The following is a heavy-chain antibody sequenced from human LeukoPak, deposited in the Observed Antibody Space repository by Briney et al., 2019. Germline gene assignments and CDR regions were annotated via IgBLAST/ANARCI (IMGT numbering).Heavy chain of an antibody. J-gene: IGHJ4*02. D-gene: IGHD3-9*01. Sequence: ASVKVSCKASGYTFTGYYMHWVRQAPGQGLEWMGWINPNSGGTNYAQKFQGRVTMTRDTSISTAYMELSRLRSDDTAVYYCARHYPPYYDILTDSHYLDFWGRGTLVTVSS. V-gene: IGHV1-2*02. CDR1: GYTFTGYY. CDR3: ARHYPPYYDILTDSHYLDF. CDR2: INPNSGGT.